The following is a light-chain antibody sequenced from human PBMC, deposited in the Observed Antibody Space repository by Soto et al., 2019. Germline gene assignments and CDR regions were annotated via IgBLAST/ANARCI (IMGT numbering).Light chain of an antibody. Sequence: DVQMTQSPSSLSAFVGDRVTITCRASQGIAPYLAWFQQKPGKVPKLLIYATSTLQSGVPSRFSGSGSRTDFTLTITSLQPEDVATYYCQKYNSAPLTFGGGTKVDIK. CDR1: QGIAPY. V-gene: IGKV1-27*01. J-gene: IGKJ4*01. CDR3: QKYNSAPLT. CDR2: ATS.